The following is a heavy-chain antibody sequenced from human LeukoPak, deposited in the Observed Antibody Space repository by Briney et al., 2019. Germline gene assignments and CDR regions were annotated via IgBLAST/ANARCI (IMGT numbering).Heavy chain of an antibody. V-gene: IGHV3-23*01. CDR1: GFTFNTYA. Sequence: GGSLRLSCAASGFTFNTYAMSWVRQAPGKGLEWVSVISGGGGTTYYADSVKGRFTISRDNSKNTLYLRMNSLGVEDTAVYYCAKGPVVTATYNWFDPWGQGALVTVSS. CDR3: AKGPVVTATYNWFDP. J-gene: IGHJ5*02. D-gene: IGHD2-21*02. CDR2: ISGGGGTT.